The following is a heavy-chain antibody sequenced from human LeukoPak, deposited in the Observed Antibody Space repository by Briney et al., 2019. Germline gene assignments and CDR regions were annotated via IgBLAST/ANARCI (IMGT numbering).Heavy chain of an antibody. Sequence: ASVKVSCKASGYTFTSYGISWVRQAPGQGLEWMGWISAYNGNTNYAQKLQGGVTMTTDTSTSTAYMELRSLRSDDTAVYYCARERIYDFWSGYYNWFDPWGQGTLVTVSS. V-gene: IGHV1-18*01. CDR3: ARERIYDFWSGYYNWFDP. CDR1: GYTFTSYG. D-gene: IGHD3-3*01. J-gene: IGHJ5*02. CDR2: ISAYNGNT.